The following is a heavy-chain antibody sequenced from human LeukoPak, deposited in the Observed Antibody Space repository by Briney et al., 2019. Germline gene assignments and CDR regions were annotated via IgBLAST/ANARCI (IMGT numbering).Heavy chain of an antibody. J-gene: IGHJ3*02. CDR2: IHPNSGGT. CDR1: GYTYTGYY. V-gene: IGHV1-2*02. D-gene: IGHD2-8*01. CDR3: AGRYCTDGVCQTWIHPFGAFDI. Sequence: APVKVSWKASGYTYTGYYMHWVRQAPGQGLEWMGWIHPNSGGTDYAQKFQGRVNMTRVASISTAYMELSRLTSDDTAVYYCAGRYCTDGVCQTWIHPFGAFDIWGQGTMVTVSS.